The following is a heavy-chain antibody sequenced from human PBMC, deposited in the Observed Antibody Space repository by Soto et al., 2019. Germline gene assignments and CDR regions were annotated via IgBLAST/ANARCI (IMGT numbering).Heavy chain of an antibody. CDR1: SGPSKSHN. V-gene: IGHV4-59*08. Sequence: QVQVQQSGPGLVKPSETLSLTCTVSSGPSKSHNWGWIRQPPGRGLEWIGYVYDTWSTSYNPSLQSRVTVSADTSKNRISLTLRFVTAADTAVYYCVRQGIGFLHGLVDVWGQGTTVIVSS. D-gene: IGHD3-10*01. CDR3: VRQGIGFLHGLVDV. J-gene: IGHJ6*01. CDR2: VYDTWST.